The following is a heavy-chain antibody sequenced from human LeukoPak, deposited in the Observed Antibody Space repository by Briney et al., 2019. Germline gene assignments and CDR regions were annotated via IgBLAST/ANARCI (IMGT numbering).Heavy chain of an antibody. CDR3: ASSPLYYDILTGYSVLYYFDY. Sequence: ASETLSLTCTVSGGSISSYYWSWIRQPPGKGLEWIGYIYYSGSTNYNPSLKSRVTISVDTSKNQFSLKLSSVTAADTAVYYCASSPLYYDILTGYSVLYYFDYWGQGTLVTVSS. J-gene: IGHJ4*02. V-gene: IGHV4-59*01. CDR2: IYYSGST. CDR1: GGSISSYY. D-gene: IGHD3-9*01.